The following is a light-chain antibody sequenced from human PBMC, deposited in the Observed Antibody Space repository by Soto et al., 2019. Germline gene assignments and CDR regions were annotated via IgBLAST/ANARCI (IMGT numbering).Light chain of an antibody. CDR1: RSISSN. Sequence: EIVMTQSPATLSVSPGERATLSCRANRSISSNLAWYQQKPGQAPRLLIYAASTRATGIPARFSGSGSGTEFTLSISSLQSEDFAVYYCQQYNNWPPWTFGQGTKVEIK. V-gene: IGKV3-15*01. CDR2: AAS. J-gene: IGKJ1*01. CDR3: QQYNNWPPWT.